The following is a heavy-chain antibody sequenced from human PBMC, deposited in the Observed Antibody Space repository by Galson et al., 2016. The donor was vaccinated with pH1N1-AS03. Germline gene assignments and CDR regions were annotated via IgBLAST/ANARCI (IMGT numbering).Heavy chain of an antibody. Sequence: PALVKPTQTLTLTCTFSGFSLTTRGMRVSWIRQPPGKALEWLARIDWDGDKVYSTSLKTRLTLSEDTSKNQVVLTMTYMDPVDTATYYCARTLSYTTTWPHFDYWGQGTLVTVSS. J-gene: IGHJ4*02. D-gene: IGHD2-2*02. CDR2: IDWDGDK. CDR3: ARTLSYTTTWPHFDY. CDR1: GFSLTTRGMR. V-gene: IGHV2-70*04.